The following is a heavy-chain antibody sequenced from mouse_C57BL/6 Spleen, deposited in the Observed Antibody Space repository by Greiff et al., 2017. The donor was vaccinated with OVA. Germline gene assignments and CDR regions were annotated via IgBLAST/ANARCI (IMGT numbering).Heavy chain of an antibody. CDR2: INPYNGGT. CDR1: GYTFTDYY. V-gene: IGHV1-19*01. Sequence: SGPVLVKPGASVKMSCKASGYTFTDYYMNWVKQSHGKSLEWIGVINPYNGGTSYNQKFKGKATLTVDKSSSTAYMELNSLTSEDSAVYYCARGGIYYGSSYDWYFDVWGTGTTVTVSS. CDR3: ARGGIYYGSSYDWYFDV. D-gene: IGHD1-1*01. J-gene: IGHJ1*03.